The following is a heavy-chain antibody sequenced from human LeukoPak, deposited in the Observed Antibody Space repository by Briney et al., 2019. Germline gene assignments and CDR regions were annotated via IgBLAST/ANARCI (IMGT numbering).Heavy chain of an antibody. CDR1: GFTFSSYA. Sequence: GGSLRLSSAASGFTFSSYAMSWVRQAPGKGLEWVSAISGSGGSTYYADSVKGRFTISRDNSKNTLYLQMNSLRAEDTAVYYCAKGATMIVVVITAYFDYWGQGTLVTVSS. CDR3: AKGATMIVVVITAYFDY. CDR2: ISGSGGST. V-gene: IGHV3-23*01. J-gene: IGHJ4*02. D-gene: IGHD3-22*01.